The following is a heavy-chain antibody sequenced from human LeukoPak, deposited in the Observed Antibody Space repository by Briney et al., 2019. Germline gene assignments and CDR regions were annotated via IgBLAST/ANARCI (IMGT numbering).Heavy chain of an antibody. CDR1: GYTFTGYY. D-gene: IGHD6-19*01. CDR3: AXXXXHGAVAGTFHLDY. CDR2: INPNSGGT. Sequence: ASVKVSCKASGYTFTGYYMHWVRQAPGQGLEWMGWINPNSGGTNYAQKFQGRVTMTRDTSISTAYMELSRLRTDDTAVYYCAXXXXHGAVAGTFHLDYWGQGTLVTVSS. J-gene: IGHJ4*02. V-gene: IGHV1-2*02.